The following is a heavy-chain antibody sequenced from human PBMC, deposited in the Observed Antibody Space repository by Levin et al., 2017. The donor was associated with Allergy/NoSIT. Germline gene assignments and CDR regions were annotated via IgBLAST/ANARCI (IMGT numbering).Heavy chain of an antibody. CDR1: GFTLSDYY. Sequence: GGSLRLSCAASGFTLSDYYMSWIRQAPGKGLEWLSYISGSGSYTIYADSVRGRFTVSRDNAKNSLYLQMNSLRAEDTAVYYCARVLSVVVGGAQRGGFDYWGQGNLVTVSS. V-gene: IGHV3-11*05. J-gene: IGHJ4*02. CDR3: ARVLSVVVGGAQRGGFDY. D-gene: IGHD2-15*01. CDR2: ISGSGSYT.